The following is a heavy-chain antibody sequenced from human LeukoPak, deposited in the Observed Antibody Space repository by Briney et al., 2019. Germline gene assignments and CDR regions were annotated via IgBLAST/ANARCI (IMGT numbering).Heavy chain of an antibody. CDR2: IYYSGST. CDR1: GGSISSYY. J-gene: IGHJ6*03. V-gene: IGHV4-59*01. Sequence: SETLSLTCTVSGGSISSYYWSWIRQPLGKGLEWIGYIYYSGSTNYNPSLKSRVAISVDTSKNQFSLKLSSVTAADTAVYYCARAPYYYGSGSYRHYYYYYMDVWGKGTTVTISS. D-gene: IGHD3-10*01. CDR3: ARAPYYYGSGSYRHYYYYYMDV.